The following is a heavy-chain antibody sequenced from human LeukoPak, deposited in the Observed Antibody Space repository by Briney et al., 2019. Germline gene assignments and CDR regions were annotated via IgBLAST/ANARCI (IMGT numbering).Heavy chain of an antibody. CDR2: ISSSSSTI. Sequence: GGSLRLSCAASGFTFSSYSMNWVRQAPGKGLEWVSYISSSSSTIYYADSVKGRFTISRDNAKNSLYLQMNSLKTEDTAVYYCTTRTNYYDSRSLDYWGQGTLVTVSS. J-gene: IGHJ4*02. D-gene: IGHD3-22*01. CDR3: TTRTNYYDSRSLDY. V-gene: IGHV3-48*01. CDR1: GFTFSSYS.